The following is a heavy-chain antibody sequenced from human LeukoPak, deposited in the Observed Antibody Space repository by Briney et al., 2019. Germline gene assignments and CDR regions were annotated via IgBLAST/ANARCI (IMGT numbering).Heavy chain of an antibody. CDR3: AKGGNSYCSSTSCYLDY. Sequence: GGSLRLSCAASGFTFSSYAMHWVRQAPGKGLEWVAVISHDGSNKYYADSVKGRFTISRDNSKNTLYLQMNSLRAEDTAGYYCAKGGNSYCSSTSCYLDYWGQGTLVTVSS. CDR1: GFTFSSYA. CDR2: ISHDGSNK. D-gene: IGHD2-2*01. J-gene: IGHJ4*02. V-gene: IGHV3-30-3*01.